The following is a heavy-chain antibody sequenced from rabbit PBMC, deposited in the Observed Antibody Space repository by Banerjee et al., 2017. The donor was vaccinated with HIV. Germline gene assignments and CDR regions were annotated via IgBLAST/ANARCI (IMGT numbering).Heavy chain of an antibody. Sequence: QEQLEESGGDLVKPEGSLTLTCTASGFTLSDYWMCWVRRAPGKGLEWIACINTSTGNTVYASWAKGRFTISKTSSPTVTLQMTSLTAADTATYFCARDLAGVIGWNFGLWGPGT. D-gene: IGHD4-1*01. J-gene: IGHJ4*01. V-gene: IGHV1S45*01. CDR1: GFTLSDYW. CDR3: ARDLAGVIGWNFGL. CDR2: INTSTGNT.